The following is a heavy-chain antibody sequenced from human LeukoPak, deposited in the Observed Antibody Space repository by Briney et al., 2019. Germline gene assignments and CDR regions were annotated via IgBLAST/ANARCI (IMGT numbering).Heavy chain of an antibody. V-gene: IGHV4-31*03. CDR1: GGSISSGGYY. D-gene: IGHD3-10*01. Sequence: SQTLSLTCTVSGGSISSGGYYWSWIRQHPGKGLEWIGYIYYSGSTDYNPSLKSRFTMSVDTSKNQFSLQLNSVTPEDTAVYYCARGAVRGRTNFDYWGQGTLVTVSS. CDR3: ARGAVRGRTNFDY. J-gene: IGHJ4*02. CDR2: IYYSGST.